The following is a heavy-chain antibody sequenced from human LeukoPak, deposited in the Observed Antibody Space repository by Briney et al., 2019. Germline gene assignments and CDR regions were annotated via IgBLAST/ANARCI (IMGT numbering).Heavy chain of an antibody. D-gene: IGHD3-22*01. Sequence: PSETLSLTCTVSGYSISSGYYWGWIRQPPGKGLEWIGSIYHSGSTYYNPSLKSRVTISVDTSKNQFSLKLSSVTAADTAVYYCARDQLDYDSSGYFFDAFDIWGQGTMVTVSS. CDR1: GYSISSGYY. J-gene: IGHJ3*02. CDR2: IYHSGST. V-gene: IGHV4-38-2*02. CDR3: ARDQLDYDSSGYFFDAFDI.